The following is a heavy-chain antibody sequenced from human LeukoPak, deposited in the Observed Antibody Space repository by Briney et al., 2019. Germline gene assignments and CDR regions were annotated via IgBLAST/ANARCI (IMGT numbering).Heavy chain of an antibody. Sequence: GASVKVSCKASGYTFSTYAMHWVRQAPRQRLEWMGWINAGNGNTKYSQNFQGRVTITRDTSASTAYMELNSLRSEDTAVYYCARDFSSGWTFDYWGQGTLVTVSS. J-gene: IGHJ4*02. CDR1: GYTFSTYA. CDR3: ARDFSSGWTFDY. V-gene: IGHV1-3*01. CDR2: INAGNGNT. D-gene: IGHD6-19*01.